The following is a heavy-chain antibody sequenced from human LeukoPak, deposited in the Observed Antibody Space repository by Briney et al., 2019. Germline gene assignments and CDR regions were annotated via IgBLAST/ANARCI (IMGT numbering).Heavy chain of an antibody. J-gene: IGHJ3*02. CDR1: GDSINNYY. D-gene: IGHD1-14*01. V-gene: IGHV4-59*01. Sequence: SETLSLTCTVSGDSINNYYWSWIRQPPGKGLECIGYIYYSGSTNYNPSLKSRVTISVDTSKNQFSLKLNSVTAADTAVYYCARYRNEALFAFDIWGQGTMVTVSS. CDR2: IYYSGST. CDR3: ARYRNEALFAFDI.